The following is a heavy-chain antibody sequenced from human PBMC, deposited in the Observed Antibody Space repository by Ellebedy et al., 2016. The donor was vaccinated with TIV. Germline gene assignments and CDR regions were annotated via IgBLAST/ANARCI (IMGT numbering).Heavy chain of an antibody. D-gene: IGHD3-22*01. V-gene: IGHV4-59*01. J-gene: IGHJ4*02. CDR2: IVSSGST. Sequence: MPSETLSLTCTVSYGSISSYYWSWIRQPPGKGLEWLGYIVSSGSTTYNPSLKSRATISLDTSKSQFSLRLSSVTAADTAIYYCARKALSYDHYFDYWGQGLLVTVSS. CDR3: ARKALSYDHYFDY. CDR1: YGSISSYY.